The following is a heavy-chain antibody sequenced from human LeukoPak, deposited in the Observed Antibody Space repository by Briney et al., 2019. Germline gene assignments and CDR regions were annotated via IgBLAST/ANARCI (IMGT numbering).Heavy chain of an antibody. J-gene: IGHJ4*02. CDR3: AKTAGEQWLAMSLDY. D-gene: IGHD6-19*01. CDR2: ISYDGSNK. V-gene: IGHV3-30*18. CDR1: GFTFSTYG. Sequence: PGRSLRLSCAASGFTFSTYGMHWVRQAPGKGLEWVAVISYDGSNKYYADSVKGRFTISRDNSKNTLYLQMNSLRAEDTAVYFCAKTAGEQWLAMSLDYWGQGILVTVSS.